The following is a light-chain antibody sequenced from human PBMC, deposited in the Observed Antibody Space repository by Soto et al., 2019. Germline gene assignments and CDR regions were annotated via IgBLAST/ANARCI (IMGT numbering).Light chain of an antibody. V-gene: IGKV1-39*01. CDR2: AAS. CDR3: QHYNSYSEA. CDR1: QSISSY. Sequence: IQMTHSPSSLSASVGDRLTITCRASQSISSYLNWYQQKPGKAPKLLIYAASSLQSGVPSRFSGSGSGTDFTLTISSLQPEDFATYYCQHYNSYSEAFGQGTKVDIK. J-gene: IGKJ1*01.